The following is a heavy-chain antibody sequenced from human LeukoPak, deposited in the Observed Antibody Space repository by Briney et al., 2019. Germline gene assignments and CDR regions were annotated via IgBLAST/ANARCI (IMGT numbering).Heavy chain of an antibody. Sequence: ASVKVSCKASGYTFTGYYMHWVRQAPGQGLEWMGWINPNSGGTNYAQKFQGRVTMTRNTSISTAYMELSRLRSDDTAVYYCARDWGSGWYGLYYFDYWGQETLVTVSS. J-gene: IGHJ4*02. CDR2: INPNSGGT. CDR3: ARDWGSGWYGLYYFDY. CDR1: GYTFTGYY. D-gene: IGHD6-19*01. V-gene: IGHV1-2*02.